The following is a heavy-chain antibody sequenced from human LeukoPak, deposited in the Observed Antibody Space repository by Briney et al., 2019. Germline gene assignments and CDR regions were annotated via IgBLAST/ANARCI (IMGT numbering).Heavy chain of an antibody. Sequence: GGCLRLSCAACGFTFSSYSMNCVRQAPGRGREWGSYISSSSSYIYYADSVKGRFTISTDKAKNSLYLQMNSLRAEDTAVYYCATEEQQLDYYYYGMDVWGQGTTVTVSS. CDR3: ATEEQQLDYYYYGMDV. J-gene: IGHJ6*02. V-gene: IGHV3-21*04. D-gene: IGHD6-13*01. CDR1: GFTFSSYS. CDR2: ISSSSSYI.